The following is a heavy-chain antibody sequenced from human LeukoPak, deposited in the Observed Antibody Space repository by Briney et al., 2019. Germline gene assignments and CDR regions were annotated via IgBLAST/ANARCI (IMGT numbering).Heavy chain of an antibody. V-gene: IGHV1-18*01. CDR3: ARVYRYCSSTSCSYFDY. J-gene: IGHJ4*02. D-gene: IGHD2-2*01. Sequence: AASXKVSCKASGYTFTSYGISWVRQAPGQGSEGMGWISAYNCHTHYPQKLQAILTLTTDTSTSTAYMQLRSLRSDDTAVYYCARVYRYCSSTSCSYFDYWGQGTLVTVSS. CDR2: ISAYNCHT. CDR1: GYTFTSYG.